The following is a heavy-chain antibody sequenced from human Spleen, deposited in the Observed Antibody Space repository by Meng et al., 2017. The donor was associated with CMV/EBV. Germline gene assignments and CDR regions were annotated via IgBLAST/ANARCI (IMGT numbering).Heavy chain of an antibody. CDR2: MTSSGGYI. CDR3: AREGRSSSASQLLGGMDV. Sequence: FSRHSRNWVRQAPGKGLEWVSFMTSSGGYIYYADSVKGRFTISRDNAKNSLYLEMNSLRAEDTAVYYCAREGRSSSASQLLGGMDVWGQGTTVTVSS. CDR1: FSRHS. D-gene: IGHD6-6*01. V-gene: IGHV3-21*01. J-gene: IGHJ6*02.